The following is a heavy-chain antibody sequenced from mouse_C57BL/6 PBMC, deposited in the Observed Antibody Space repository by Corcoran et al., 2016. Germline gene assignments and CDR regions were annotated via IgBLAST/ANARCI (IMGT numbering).Heavy chain of an antibody. J-gene: IGHJ3*01. CDR3: ARKDYYGSVWFAY. CDR1: GYTFTTYG. D-gene: IGHD1-1*01. Sequence: QIQLVQSGPELKKPGETVKISCKASGYTFTTYGMSWVKQAPGKGLKWMGWINTYSGVPTYADDFKGRFAFSLETSASTAYLQINNLKNEDTATYFCARKDYYGSVWFAYWGQGTLVTVSA. CDR2: INTYSGVP. V-gene: IGHV9-3*01.